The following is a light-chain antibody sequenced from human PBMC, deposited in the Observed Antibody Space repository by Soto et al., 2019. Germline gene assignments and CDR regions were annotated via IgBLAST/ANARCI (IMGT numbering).Light chain of an antibody. CDR3: QGYGSSRT. Sequence: EIVLTQSPGTLSLSPGERATLSCRASQSVSGSYLAWYQQKPGQAPRLLIYGASSRATGIPDRFSGSGSGTDFTLTISRLESEDSAVYYCQGYGSSRTFGQGTKVEIK. V-gene: IGKV3-20*01. CDR2: GAS. J-gene: IGKJ1*01. CDR1: QSVSGSY.